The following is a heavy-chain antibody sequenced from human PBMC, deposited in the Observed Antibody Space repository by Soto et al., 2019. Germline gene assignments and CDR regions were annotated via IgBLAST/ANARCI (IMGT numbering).Heavy chain of an antibody. CDR3: AKKGGVSPAPNDH. D-gene: IGHD2-15*01. CDR2: ISGSGATT. CDR1: GFTFSSYA. Sequence: ESGGGLVHPGGSLRLSCAASGFTFSSYAMRWVRQAPGKGLEWVSAISGSGATTYYADSVKGRFTISRDNSKDTLYLQMNSLRVDDTAVYYCAKKGGVSPAPNDHWGQGTLVTVSS. J-gene: IGHJ4*02. V-gene: IGHV3-23*01.